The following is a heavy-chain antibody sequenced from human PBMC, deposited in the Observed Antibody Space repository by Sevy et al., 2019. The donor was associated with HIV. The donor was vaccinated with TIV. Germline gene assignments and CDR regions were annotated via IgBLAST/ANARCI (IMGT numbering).Heavy chain of an antibody. V-gene: IGHV1-2*02. D-gene: IGHD2-21*02. CDR2: INSNSGGT. CDR1: GYTFTGYY. Sequence: ASVKVSCKASGYTFTGYYLHWVRQAPGQGLEWMGWINSNSGGTNYAPKFQGRVTMTRDTSISTASMELSRLRSDDTAVYYCTRSAAEAKNFYCGGDCYSDYWGQGTLVTVSS. J-gene: IGHJ4*02. CDR3: TRSAAEAKNFYCGGDCYSDY.